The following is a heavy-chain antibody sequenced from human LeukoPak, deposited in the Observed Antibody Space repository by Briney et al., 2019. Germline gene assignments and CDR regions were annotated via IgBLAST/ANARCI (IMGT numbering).Heavy chain of an antibody. V-gene: IGHV3-48*01. CDR3: AKAGGSGSYYNPTYYYYMDV. CDR2: ISSSSSTI. Sequence: GGSLRLSCAASGFTFSSYSMNWVRQAPGKGLEWVSYISSSSSTIYYADSVKGRFTISRDNSKNTLYLQMNSLRAEDTAVYYCAKAGGSGSYYNPTYYYYMDVWGKGTTVTVSS. J-gene: IGHJ6*03. D-gene: IGHD3-10*01. CDR1: GFTFSSYS.